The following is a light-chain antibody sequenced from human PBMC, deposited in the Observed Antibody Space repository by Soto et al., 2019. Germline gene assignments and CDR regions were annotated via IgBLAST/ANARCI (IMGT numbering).Light chain of an antibody. CDR2: EVS. CDR1: QSLVYSDGHTY. CDR3: MQCTLWPWT. Sequence: DVVMTQSPLSLPVTLGQPASISCRSSQSLVYSDGHTYLNWFQQRPGQSPRRLIYEVSNRDSGVPDRFSGSGSRTDFTLKISRVEAEDVGVYYCMQCTLWPWTFGQGTKLEIK. V-gene: IGKV2-30*01. J-gene: IGKJ2*01.